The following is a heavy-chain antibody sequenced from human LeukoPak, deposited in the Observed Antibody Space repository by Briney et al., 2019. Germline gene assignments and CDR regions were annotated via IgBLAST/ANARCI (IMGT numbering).Heavy chain of an antibody. CDR2: ISSSSSYI. V-gene: IGHV3-21*01. D-gene: IGHD5-12*01. CDR3: AVRMVATSSVDY. Sequence: GGSLRLXCAASGFTFSSYSMNWVRQAPGKGLEWVSSISSSSSYIYYADSVKGRFTISRDNAKNSLYLQMNSLRAEDTAVYYCAVRMVATSSVDYWGQGTLVTVSS. CDR1: GFTFSSYS. J-gene: IGHJ4*02.